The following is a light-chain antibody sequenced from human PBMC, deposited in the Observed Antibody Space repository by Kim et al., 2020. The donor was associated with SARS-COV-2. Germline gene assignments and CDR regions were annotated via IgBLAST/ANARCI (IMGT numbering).Light chain of an antibody. J-gene: IGLJ1*01. V-gene: IGLV2-23*01. CDR3: CSYAGSSTYV. Sequence: GPSIHISCTGTSSDVGSYNLVSWYQQHPGKAPKLMIYEGSKRPSGVSNRFSGSKSGNTASLTISGLQAEDEADYYCCSYAGSSTYVFGTGTKVTVL. CDR2: EGS. CDR1: SSDVGSYNL.